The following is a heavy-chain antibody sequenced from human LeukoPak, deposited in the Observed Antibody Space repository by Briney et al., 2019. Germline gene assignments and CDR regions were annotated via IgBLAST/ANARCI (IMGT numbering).Heavy chain of an antibody. Sequence: GGSLRLSRAASGFTFSSYVMSWVREAPGRGLEWVSEISGSGGSTYYADSVTGRFTISRDNSKNTLYLQMNSLRAEDTAVYYCAKDRGLRRYFDWLPDDYFDYWGQGTLVTVSS. CDR3: AKDRGLRRYFDWLPDDYFDY. CDR1: GFTFSSYV. D-gene: IGHD3-9*01. J-gene: IGHJ4*02. CDR2: ISGSGGST. V-gene: IGHV3-23*01.